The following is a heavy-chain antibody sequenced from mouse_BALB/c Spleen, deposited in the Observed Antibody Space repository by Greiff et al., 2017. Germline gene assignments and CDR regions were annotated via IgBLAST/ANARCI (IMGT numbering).Heavy chain of an antibody. V-gene: IGHV14-1*02. CDR2: IDPENGNT. CDR1: GFNIKDYY. Sequence: EVKLQESGAELVRPGALVKLSCKASGFNIKDYYMHWVKQRPEQGLEWIGWIDPENGNTIYDPKFQGKASITADTSSNTAYLQLSSLTSEDTAVYYCARGGTRAMDYWGQGTSVTVSS. J-gene: IGHJ4*01. CDR3: ARGGTRAMDY. D-gene: IGHD4-1*01.